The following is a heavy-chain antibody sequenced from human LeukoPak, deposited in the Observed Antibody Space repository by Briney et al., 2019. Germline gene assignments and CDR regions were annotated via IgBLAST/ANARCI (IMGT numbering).Heavy chain of an antibody. CDR3: TRAHYFDASTYYDY. V-gene: IGHV3-48*03. CDR1: GFTFSSYE. D-gene: IGHD3-22*01. J-gene: IGHJ4*02. Sequence: GGSLRLSCAASGFTFSSYEMIWVRQAPGKGLDRISYISSSGSTIYIADSVKGRFTVSRDNATNSLYLQMHSLRVEATAVYYCTRAHYFDASTYYDYWGQGTLVTVSS. CDR2: ISSSGSTI.